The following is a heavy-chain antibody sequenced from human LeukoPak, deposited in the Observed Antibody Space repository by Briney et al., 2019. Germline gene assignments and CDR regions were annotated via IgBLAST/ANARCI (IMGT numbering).Heavy chain of an antibody. Sequence: SETLSLTCTVSGASFTSNYWSWIRQPPGKGLEWIGYIYYNGTTTYNPSLERRVTMSVDMSKTQFSLRLPSVTATDTAVYYCARLDCGGDCYVDYWGQGNLVTVSS. J-gene: IGHJ4*02. CDR2: IYYNGTT. CDR1: GASFTSNY. V-gene: IGHV4-59*08. D-gene: IGHD2-21*02. CDR3: ARLDCGGDCYVDY.